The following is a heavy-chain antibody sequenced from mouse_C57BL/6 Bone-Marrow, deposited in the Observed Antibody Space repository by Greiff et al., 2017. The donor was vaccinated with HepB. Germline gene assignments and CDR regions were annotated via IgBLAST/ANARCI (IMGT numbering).Heavy chain of an antibody. Sequence: ESGPGLVKPSQSLSLTCSVTGYTITSGYYWNGIRQFPGNQLEWMGYISYDGSNNYNPSLKNRIAITRDTSKNQLFLKLNSVTTEDTATYYCARGAALVAKGFAYWGQGTLVTVSA. CDR3: ARGAALVAKGFAY. V-gene: IGHV3-6*01. D-gene: IGHD1-1*01. J-gene: IGHJ3*01. CDR1: GYTITSGYY. CDR2: ISYDGSN.